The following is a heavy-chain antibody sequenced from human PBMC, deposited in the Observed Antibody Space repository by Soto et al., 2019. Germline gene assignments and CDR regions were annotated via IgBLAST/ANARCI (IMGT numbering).Heavy chain of an antibody. J-gene: IGHJ4*02. CDR2: INAGNGNT. V-gene: IGHV1-3*01. D-gene: IGHD6-19*01. CDR3: ARDLAGIAVAGAFDY. Sequence: QVQLVQSGAEVKKPGASVKVSCKASGYTFTSYAMHWVRHAPGQRLEWMGWINAGNGNTKYSQKFQGRVTITRDTSASTAYMELSSLRSEDTAVYYCARDLAGIAVAGAFDYWGQGTLVTVSS. CDR1: GYTFTSYA.